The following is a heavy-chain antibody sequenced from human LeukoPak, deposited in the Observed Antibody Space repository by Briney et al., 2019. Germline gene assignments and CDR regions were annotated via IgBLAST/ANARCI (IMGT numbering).Heavy chain of an antibody. V-gene: IGHV1-69*13. CDR3: AVHISSSSWYDY. Sequence: APVKVSCKASGGTFSSYAISWVRQAPGQGLEWMGGIIPIFGTANYAQKFQGRATITADESTSTAYMELSSLRSEDTAVYYCAVHISSSSWYDYWGQGTLVTVSS. CDR2: IIPIFGTA. D-gene: IGHD6-13*01. CDR1: GGTFSSYA. J-gene: IGHJ4*02.